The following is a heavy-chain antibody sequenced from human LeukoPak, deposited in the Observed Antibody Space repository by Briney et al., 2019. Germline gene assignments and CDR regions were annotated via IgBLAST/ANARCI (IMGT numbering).Heavy chain of an antibody. D-gene: IGHD6-13*01. Sequence: GGSLRLSCAASGFTFSSYGMHWVRQAPGKGLEWGAVISYDGSNKYYADSVKGRFTISRDNSKNTLYLQMNSLRAEDTAVYYCAKDQHSSSWLDYCGQGTLVPVSS. CDR3: AKDQHSSSWLDY. CDR2: ISYDGSNK. J-gene: IGHJ4*02. CDR1: GFTFSSYG. V-gene: IGHV3-30*18.